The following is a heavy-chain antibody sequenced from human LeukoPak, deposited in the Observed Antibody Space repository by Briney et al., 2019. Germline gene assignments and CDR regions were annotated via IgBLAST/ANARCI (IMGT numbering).Heavy chain of an antibody. CDR3: ARGRYSGYERKLNWFDP. J-gene: IGHJ5*02. V-gene: IGHV4-34*01. D-gene: IGHD5-12*01. Sequence: SETLSLTCAVYSGSFSGYYWSWIRQPPGKGLEWIGEINHSGSTNYNPSLKSRVTISVDTSKNQFSLQLSSVTAADTAVYYCARGRYSGYERKLNWFDPWGQGTLVTVSS. CDR2: INHSGST. CDR1: SGSFSGYY.